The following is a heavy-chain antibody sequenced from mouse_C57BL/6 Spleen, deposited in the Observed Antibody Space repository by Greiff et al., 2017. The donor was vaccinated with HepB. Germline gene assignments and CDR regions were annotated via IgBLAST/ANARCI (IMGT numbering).Heavy chain of an antibody. J-gene: IGHJ4*01. CDR3: VMGKPDAMDY. D-gene: IGHD6-1*01. Sequence: EVQLQESGPGLVKPSQSLSLTCSVTGYSITSGYYWNWIRQFPGNKLEWMGYISYDGSNNYNPSLKNRISITRDTSKNQFFLKLNSVTTEDTATYYCVMGKPDAMDYWGQGTSVTVSS. CDR1: GYSITSGYY. CDR2: ISYDGSN. V-gene: IGHV3-6*01.